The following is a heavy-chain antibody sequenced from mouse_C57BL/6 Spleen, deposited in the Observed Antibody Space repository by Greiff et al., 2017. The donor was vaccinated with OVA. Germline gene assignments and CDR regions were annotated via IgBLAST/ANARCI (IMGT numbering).Heavy chain of an antibody. CDR3: ARDGYYDYDGRGY. J-gene: IGHJ2*01. V-gene: IGHV3-6*01. Sequence: VQLKESGPGLVKPSQSLSLTCSVTGYSITSGYYWNWIRQFPGNKLEWMGYISYDGSNNYNPSLKNRISITRDTSKNQFFLKLNSVTTEDTATYYCARDGYYDYDGRGYWGQGTTLTVSS. CDR1: GYSITSGYY. CDR2: ISYDGSN. D-gene: IGHD2-4*01.